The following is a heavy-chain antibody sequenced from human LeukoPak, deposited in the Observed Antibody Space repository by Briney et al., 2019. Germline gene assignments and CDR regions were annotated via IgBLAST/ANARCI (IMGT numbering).Heavy chain of an antibody. D-gene: IGHD3-3*01. CDR3: VSGFLQWLY. CDR2: INPDGSNI. Sequence: GGSLRLSCAASGFSFSSYWMSWVRQAPGKGLEWVANINPDGSNILYVDSVEGRFTISRDNAKNSLYLQMNNLRAEDTAVYFCVSGFLQWLYWGQGTLVTVSS. V-gene: IGHV3-7*01. J-gene: IGHJ4*02. CDR1: GFSFSSYW.